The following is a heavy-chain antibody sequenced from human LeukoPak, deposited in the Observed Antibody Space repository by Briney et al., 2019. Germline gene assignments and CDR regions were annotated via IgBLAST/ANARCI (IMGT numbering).Heavy chain of an antibody. CDR1: GGSVSSGSYY. Sequence: SETLSLTCTVSGGSVSSGSYYWRWIRQPPGKGLEWIGYIYYSGSTNYNPSLESRVTISVDTSKNQFSLKLSSVTAADTAVYYCARDVVSGSYPHFDYWGQGTLVTVSS. V-gene: IGHV4-61*01. CDR2: IYYSGST. D-gene: IGHD1-26*01. J-gene: IGHJ4*02. CDR3: ARDVVSGSYPHFDY.